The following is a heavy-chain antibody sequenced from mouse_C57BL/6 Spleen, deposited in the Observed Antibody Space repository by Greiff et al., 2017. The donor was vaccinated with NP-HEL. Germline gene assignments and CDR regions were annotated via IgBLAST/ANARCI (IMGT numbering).Heavy chain of an antibody. D-gene: IGHD5-5*01. V-gene: IGHV1-19*01. CDR2: INPYNGGT. CDR1: GYTFTDYY. Sequence: VQLKQSGPVLVKPGASVKMSCKASGYTFTDYYMNWVKQSHGKSLEWIGVINPYNGGTSYNQKFKGKATLTVDKSSSTAYMELNSLTSEDSAVYYCASGGLLPPCFWGQGALVTVSA. J-gene: IGHJ3*01. CDR3: ASGGLLPPCF.